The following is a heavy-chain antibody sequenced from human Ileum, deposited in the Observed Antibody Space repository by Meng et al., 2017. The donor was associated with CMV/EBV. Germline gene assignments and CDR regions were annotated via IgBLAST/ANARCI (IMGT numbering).Heavy chain of an antibody. J-gene: IGHJ4*02. V-gene: IGHV3-74*01. CDR2: TDDGDGSTT. D-gene: IGHD1-26*01. Sequence: SVAASGFTVSTSWVHWVRKGPGKGLVWVARTDDGDGSTTNCADSVKGRFTISRDNAKNTLYLQMDNLRAEDTAVYYCARDLRGRFDYWGPGTLVTVSS. CDR3: ARDLRGRFDY. CDR1: GFTVSTSW.